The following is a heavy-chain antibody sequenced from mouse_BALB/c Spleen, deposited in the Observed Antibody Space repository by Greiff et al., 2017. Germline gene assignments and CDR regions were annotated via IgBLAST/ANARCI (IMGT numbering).Heavy chain of an antibody. D-gene: IGHD1-1*01. J-gene: IGHJ1*01. CDR2: ISSGGGST. CDR3: ARHNYGSSYWYFDV. Sequence: DVQLVESGGGLVKPGGSLKLSSAASGFAFSSYDMSWVRQTPEKRLEWVAYISSGGGSTYYPDTVKGRFTISRDNAKNTLYLQMSSLKSEDTAMYYCARHNYGSSYWYFDVWGAGTTVTVSS. CDR1: GFAFSSYD. V-gene: IGHV5-12-1*01.